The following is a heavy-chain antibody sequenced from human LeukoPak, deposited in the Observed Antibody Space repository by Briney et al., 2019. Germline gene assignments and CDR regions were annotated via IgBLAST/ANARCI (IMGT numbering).Heavy chain of an antibody. CDR3: AREMLAYCGGDCNYPFGY. CDR2: IIPIFSTT. J-gene: IGHJ4*02. CDR1: GGTFSSYA. V-gene: IGHV1-69*13. Sequence: GAPVKVSCKAYGGTFSSYAISWVRQAPGQGLEWVGGIIPIFSTTNYAQKFQGRVTITADESTSTAYMELSSLRSEDTTVYYCAREMLAYCGGDCNYPFGYWGQGTLVTVPS. D-gene: IGHD2-21*02.